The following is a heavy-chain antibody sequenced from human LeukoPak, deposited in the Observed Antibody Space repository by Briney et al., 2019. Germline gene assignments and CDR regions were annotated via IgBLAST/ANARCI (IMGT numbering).Heavy chain of an antibody. V-gene: IGHV4-59*01. D-gene: IGHD6-19*01. CDR3: ARVGRVGQWLILFDY. CDR2: IYYSGST. J-gene: IGHJ4*02. Sequence: SETLSLTCTVSGGSISSYYWSWLRQPPGKGLEWLGYIYYSGSTNYNPSLKSRVTISVDTSKNQFSLKLSSVTAADTAVYYCARVGRVGQWLILFDYWGQGTLVTVSS. CDR1: GGSISSYY.